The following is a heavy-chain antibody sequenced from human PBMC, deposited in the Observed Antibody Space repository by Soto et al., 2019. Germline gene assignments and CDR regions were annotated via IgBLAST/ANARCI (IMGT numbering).Heavy chain of an antibody. CDR2: INPSGGST. D-gene: IGHD3-22*01. CDR3: AREAINSSGYSRYFQH. Sequence: ASVKVSCKSSGYTFTHYHVYWVRQAPGRGLEWLGMINPSGGSTTYAQNLQGRVTMTRDTSTNTVYMELSSLRSEDTAVYYCAREAINSSGYSRYFQHWGQGTLVTVSS. J-gene: IGHJ1*01. V-gene: IGHV1-46*01. CDR1: GYTFTHYH.